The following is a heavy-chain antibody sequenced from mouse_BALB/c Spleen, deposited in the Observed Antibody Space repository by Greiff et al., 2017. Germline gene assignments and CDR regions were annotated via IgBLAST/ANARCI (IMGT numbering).Heavy chain of an antibody. CDR1: GYTFTSYW. CDR2: INPSTGYT. V-gene: IGHV1-7*01. CDR3: ARAYYGTLYYFDY. J-gene: IGHJ2*01. Sequence: VHLVESGAELAKPGASVKMSCKASGYTFTSYWMHWVKQRPGQGLEWIGYINPSTGYTEYNQKFKDKATLTADKSSSTAYMQLSSLTSEDSAVYYCARAYYGTLYYFDYWGQGTTLTVSS. D-gene: IGHD2-10*01.